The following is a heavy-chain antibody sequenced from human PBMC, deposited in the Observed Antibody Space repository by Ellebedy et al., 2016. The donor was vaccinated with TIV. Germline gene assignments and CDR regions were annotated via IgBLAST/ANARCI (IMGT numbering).Heavy chain of an antibody. J-gene: IGHJ4*02. CDR3: GSGKGGGDIY. D-gene: IGHD2-15*01. V-gene: IGHV1-46*03. CDR1: GDTFTSLY. Sequence: AASVKVSCKASGDTFTSLYMHVVRQAPGQGLEWMGIISPSGGSTSYAQKFQGRVTMTRDTSTSTVYMELSSLRSEDTAVYYCGSGKGGGDIYWGQGTLVTVSS. CDR2: ISPSGGST.